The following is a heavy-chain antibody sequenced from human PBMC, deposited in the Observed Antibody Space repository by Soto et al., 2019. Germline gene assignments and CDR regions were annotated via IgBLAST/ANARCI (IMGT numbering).Heavy chain of an antibody. V-gene: IGHV3-30*03. CDR2: ISYDGSNK. J-gene: IGHJ4*02. CDR1: GFTFSSYG. D-gene: IGHD4-17*01. CDR3: VICLEWTVTTSEY. Sequence: QVQLVESGGGVVQPGRSLRLSCAASGFTFSSYGMHWVRQAPGKGLEWVAVISYDGSNKYYADSVKGRFTISRDNSKNALYLQMNSLRAEDTAVYCCVICLEWTVTTSEYWGQGTLGTVSS.